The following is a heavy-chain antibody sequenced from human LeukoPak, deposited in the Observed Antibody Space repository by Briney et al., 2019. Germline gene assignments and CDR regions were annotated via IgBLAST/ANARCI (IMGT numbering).Heavy chain of an antibody. V-gene: IGHV4-39*01. Sequence: SETLSLTCTVSGGSISSSSYYWGWIRQPPGKGLEWIGSIYYSGSTYYNPSLKSRVTISVDTSKNQFSLKLSSVTAADTAVYYCARHRLYYYDSSGYYYETAFDYWGQGTLVTVSS. CDR2: IYYSGST. J-gene: IGHJ4*02. CDR1: GGSISSSSYY. D-gene: IGHD3-22*01. CDR3: ARHRLYYYDSSGYYYETAFDY.